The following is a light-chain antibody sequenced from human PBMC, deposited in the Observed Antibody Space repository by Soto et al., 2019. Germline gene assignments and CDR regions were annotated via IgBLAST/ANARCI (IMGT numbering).Light chain of an antibody. CDR1: QSVSSN. J-gene: IGKJ5*01. CDR2: GAS. V-gene: IGKV3D-15*02. Sequence: EIVMMQSPATLSVSPGERATLSCRASQSVSSNLAWYQQKPGQAPRLLIYGASTRATGIPARFSGSGSGTEFTLTISSLQSEDFAVYYCQQYGSSPITFGQGTRLEIK. CDR3: QQYGSSPIT.